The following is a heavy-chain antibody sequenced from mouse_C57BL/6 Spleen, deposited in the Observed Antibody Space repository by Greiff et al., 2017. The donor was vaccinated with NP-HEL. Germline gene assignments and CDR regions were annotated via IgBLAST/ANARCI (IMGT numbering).Heavy chain of an antibody. Sequence: EVQLQQSGPELVKPGASVKIPCTASGYTFTDYNMAWVKQSHGKSLEWIGDINPNNGGTIYNQKFKGKATLTVDKSSSTAYMELRSLTSEDTAVYYCARRDYYGSSFYWYFDVWGTGTTVTVSS. J-gene: IGHJ1*03. CDR3: ARRDYYGSSFYWYFDV. CDR2: INPNNGGT. V-gene: IGHV1-18*01. D-gene: IGHD1-1*01. CDR1: GYTFTDYN.